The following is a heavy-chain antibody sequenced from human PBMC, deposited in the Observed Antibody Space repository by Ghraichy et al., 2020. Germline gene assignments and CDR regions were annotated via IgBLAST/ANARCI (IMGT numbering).Heavy chain of an antibody. V-gene: IGHV3-48*02. CDR1: GFTFSSYS. CDR2: ISVGSSSTI. D-gene: IGHD6-13*01. CDR3: ASDSGSSRYYFDY. J-gene: IGHJ4*02. Sequence: GESLNISCAASGFTFSSYSMNWVRQAPGKGLEWVSYISVGSSSTIYYADSVKGRFTIYRDNAKNSLYLQMNSLRDDYTAVYYCASDSGSSRYYFDYWGQGTLVTVS.